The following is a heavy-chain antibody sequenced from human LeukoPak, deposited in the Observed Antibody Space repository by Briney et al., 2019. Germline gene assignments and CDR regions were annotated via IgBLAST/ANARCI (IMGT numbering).Heavy chain of an antibody. Sequence: SETLSLTCTVSGGSISSGSYYWGWIRQPPGKGQEWIGTISYSGSTYYNPSLKSRVIISVDTSKNQFSLKVSSVTAADTAVYYCARLSRVAGRLNGIDPWGQGILVTVSS. J-gene: IGHJ5*02. D-gene: IGHD6-19*01. CDR1: GGSISSGSYY. V-gene: IGHV4-39*01. CDR3: ARLSRVAGRLNGIDP. CDR2: ISYSGST.